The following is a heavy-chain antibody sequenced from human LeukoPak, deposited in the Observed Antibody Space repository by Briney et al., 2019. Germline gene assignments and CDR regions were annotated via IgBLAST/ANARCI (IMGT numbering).Heavy chain of an antibody. V-gene: IGHV4-34*01. Sequence: SETLSPTCAVYGGSFSGYYWSWIRQPPGKGLEWIGEINHSGSTNYNPSLKSRVTISVDTSKNQFSLKLSSVAAADTAVYYCASGGRSYSSGWYGLDYWGQGTLVTVSS. CDR3: ASGGRSYSSGWYGLDY. CDR2: INHSGST. J-gene: IGHJ4*02. CDR1: GGSFSGYY. D-gene: IGHD6-19*01.